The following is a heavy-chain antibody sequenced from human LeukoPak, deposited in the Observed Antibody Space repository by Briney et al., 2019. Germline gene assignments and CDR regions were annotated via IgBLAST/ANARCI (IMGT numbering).Heavy chain of an antibody. D-gene: IGHD2-15*01. Sequence: GGSLRLSCAASGFTFSSYRMSWVRQAPGKGLEWVANIKQDGSEKYYVDSVKGRFTISRDNAKNSLYLQMNSLRAEDTAVYYCAREGKLKSIAYWGQGTLVTVSS. CDR2: IKQDGSEK. V-gene: IGHV3-7*01. CDR1: GFTFSSYR. J-gene: IGHJ4*02. CDR3: AREGKLKSIAY.